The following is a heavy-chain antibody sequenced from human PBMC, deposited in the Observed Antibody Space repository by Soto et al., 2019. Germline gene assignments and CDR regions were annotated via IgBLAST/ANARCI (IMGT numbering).Heavy chain of an antibody. CDR1: GGTFSSSA. CDR3: ARDRALLAAAGTGWFDP. V-gene: IGHV1-69*06. D-gene: IGHD6-13*01. Sequence: QVQLVQSGAEVKKPGSSVKVSCKASGGTFSSSAISWVRQSPGHGLEWMGGIIPIFGTANYAQKFQGRVTITADKSTRTAYMELSSLRSEDTAVYSCARDRALLAAAGTGWFDPWGQGTLVTVSS. J-gene: IGHJ5*02. CDR2: IIPIFGTA.